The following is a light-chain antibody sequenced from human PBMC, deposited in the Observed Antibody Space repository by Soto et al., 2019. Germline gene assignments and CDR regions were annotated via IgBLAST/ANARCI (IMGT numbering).Light chain of an antibody. CDR2: EVS. V-gene: IGLV2-14*01. Sequence: QSALTQPASVSGSPGQSINISCTGTSSDVVDYNYVSWYQQVPGKAPKVMIYEVSNRPSGVSNRFSGSKSGITASLTISELQAEDEADYYRGSYTSSTTNVIGTGTKVSVL. CDR3: GSYTSSTTNV. J-gene: IGLJ1*01. CDR1: SSDVVDYNY.